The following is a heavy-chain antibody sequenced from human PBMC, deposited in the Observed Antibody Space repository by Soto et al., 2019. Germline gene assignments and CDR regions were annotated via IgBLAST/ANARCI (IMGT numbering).Heavy chain of an antibody. CDR3: ARWEQHGYNSVDY. Sequence: SETLSLTCTVSGGSISSGGYYWSWIRQHPGKGLEWIGYIYYSGSTYYNPSLKSRVTISVDTSKNQFSLKLSSVTAADTAVYYCARWEQHGYNSVDYWGQGTLVTVSS. CDR1: GGSISSGGYY. J-gene: IGHJ4*02. CDR2: IYYSGST. V-gene: IGHV4-31*03. D-gene: IGHD5-12*01.